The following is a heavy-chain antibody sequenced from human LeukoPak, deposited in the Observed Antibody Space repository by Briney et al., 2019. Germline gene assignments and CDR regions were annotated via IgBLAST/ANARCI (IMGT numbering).Heavy chain of an antibody. V-gene: IGHV1-18*04. Sequence: GASVKVSCKASGYTFTSYGISWVRQAPGQGLEWMGCIIAYNGNTNYAQKLQGRVTMTTDTSTSTAYMELRSLRSDDTAVYYCAREGYYDILTAADYWGKGTPVTVSS. D-gene: IGHD3-9*01. CDR3: AREGYYDILTAADY. CDR2: IIAYNGNT. J-gene: IGHJ4*02. CDR1: GYTFTSYG.